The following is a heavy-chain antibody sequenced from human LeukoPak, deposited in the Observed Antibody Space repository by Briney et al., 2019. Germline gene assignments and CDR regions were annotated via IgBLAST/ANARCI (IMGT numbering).Heavy chain of an antibody. CDR1: GFTFSSYE. CDR3: AKDSYSSPMY. V-gene: IGHV3-48*03. CDR2: ISSSGSTI. Sequence: SGGSLRLSCAASGFTFSSYEMNWVRQAPGKGLEWVSYISSSGSTIYYADSVKGRFTISRDNSKNTLYLQMNSLRAEDTAVYYCAKDSYSSPMYWGQGTLVTVSS. D-gene: IGHD6-13*01. J-gene: IGHJ1*01.